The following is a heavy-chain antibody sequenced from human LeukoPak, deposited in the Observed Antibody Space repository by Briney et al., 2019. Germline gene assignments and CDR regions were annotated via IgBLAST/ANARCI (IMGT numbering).Heavy chain of an antibody. J-gene: IGHJ6*02. CDR2: IKQDGSEK. CDR3: ARVSRDFYSNYYYYYGMDV. D-gene: IGHD4-11*01. CDR1: GFTFSSYW. V-gene: IGHV3-7*01. Sequence: GESLRLSCTASGFTFSSYWMSWVRQAPGKGLEWVANIKQDGSEKYYVDSVKGRFTISRDNAKNSLYLQMNSLRAEDTAAYYCARVSRDFYSNYYYYYGMDVWGQGTTVTVSS.